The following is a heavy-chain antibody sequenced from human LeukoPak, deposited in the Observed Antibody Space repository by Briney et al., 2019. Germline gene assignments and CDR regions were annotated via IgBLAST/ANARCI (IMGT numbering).Heavy chain of an antibody. D-gene: IGHD3-22*01. J-gene: IGHJ4*02. Sequence: PGGSLRLSCAASGFTFISYWMHWVRQAPGKGPVWVSRINSDGSTTSYAASVKGRFTISRDTAKNTLYLQMNSLRAEDTAVYYCARGHHYYDSSAYYYWGQGTLVTVSS. CDR2: INSDGSTT. V-gene: IGHV3-74*01. CDR1: GFTFISYW. CDR3: ARGHHYYDSSAYYY.